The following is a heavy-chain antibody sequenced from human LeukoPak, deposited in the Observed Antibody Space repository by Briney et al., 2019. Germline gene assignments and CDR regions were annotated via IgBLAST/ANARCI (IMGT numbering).Heavy chain of an antibody. Sequence: GGSLRLSCAASGFTFSNAWMSWVRQAPGKGLEWVGRIKSKTDGGTTDYAAPVKGRFTISRDDSKNTLYLQMNSLKTEDTAVYYCTTEHYYYDSSGYAPSDYWGQGTLVTVSS. D-gene: IGHD3-22*01. V-gene: IGHV3-15*01. CDR2: IKSKTDGGTT. CDR3: TTEHYYYDSSGYAPSDY. J-gene: IGHJ4*02. CDR1: GFTFSNAW.